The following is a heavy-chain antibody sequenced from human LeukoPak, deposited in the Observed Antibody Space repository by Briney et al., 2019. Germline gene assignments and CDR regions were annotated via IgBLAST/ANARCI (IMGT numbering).Heavy chain of an antibody. CDR3: VSLAVAGIGFDY. J-gene: IGHJ4*02. CDR2: ISSSSSYI. CDR1: GFTFTNHW. Sequence: PGGSLRLSCVTSGFTFTNHWMSWVRQAPGKGLEWVSSISSSSSYIYYADSVKGRFTISRDNAKNSLYLQMNSLRAEDTAVYYCVSLAVAGIGFDYWGQGTLVTVSS. V-gene: IGHV3-21*01. D-gene: IGHD6-19*01.